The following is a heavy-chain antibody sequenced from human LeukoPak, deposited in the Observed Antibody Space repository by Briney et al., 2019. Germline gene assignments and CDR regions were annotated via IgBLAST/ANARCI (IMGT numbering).Heavy chain of an antibody. J-gene: IGHJ6*02. CDR3: ARAQLWLLPPGLYYYYGMDV. CDR2: IIPIFGTA. Sequence: SVKVSCKASGGTFSSYAISWVRQAPGQGLEWMGGIIPIFGTANYAQKFQGRVTITADESTSTAYMELSSLRSEDTAVYYCARAQLWLLPPGLYYYYGMDVWGQGTTVTVSS. CDR1: GGTFSSYA. D-gene: IGHD5-18*01. V-gene: IGHV1-69*13.